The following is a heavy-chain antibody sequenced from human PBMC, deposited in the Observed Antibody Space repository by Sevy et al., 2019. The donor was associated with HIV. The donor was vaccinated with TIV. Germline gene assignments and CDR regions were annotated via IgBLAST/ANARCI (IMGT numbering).Heavy chain of an antibody. J-gene: IGHJ4*02. Sequence: ASVKVSCKTSGYTFNNYGISWVREAPGQGLEWMGWISVYGETNHAQKVQDRLTVTTDTSTATAYMELRSLRSDDTAVYYCARGLYFDFGAYWGQGTLVTVSS. CDR1: GYTFNNYG. CDR3: ARGLYFDFGAY. D-gene: IGHD3-10*01. CDR2: ISVYGET. V-gene: IGHV1-18*01.